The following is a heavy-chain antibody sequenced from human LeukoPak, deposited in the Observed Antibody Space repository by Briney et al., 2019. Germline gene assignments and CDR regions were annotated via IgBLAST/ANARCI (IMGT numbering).Heavy chain of an antibody. J-gene: IGHJ4*02. Sequence: SETLSLTCAVYGGSFSGYYWSWIRQPPGKGLEWIGYIYTSGSTNYNPSLKSRVTISVDTSKNQFSLKLSSVTAADTAVYYCARHAYYYDSSGYLSYWGQGTLVTVSS. V-gene: IGHV4-4*09. CDR2: IYTSGST. D-gene: IGHD3-22*01. CDR3: ARHAYYYDSSGYLSY. CDR1: GGSFSGYY.